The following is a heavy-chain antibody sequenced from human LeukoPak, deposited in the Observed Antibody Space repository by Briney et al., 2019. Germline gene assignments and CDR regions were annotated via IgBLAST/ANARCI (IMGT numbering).Heavy chain of an antibody. D-gene: IGHD3-22*01. CDR1: RGSISGGDYY. V-gene: IGHV4-61*02. CDR2: IYTSGST. J-gene: IGHJ3*02. CDR3: ARDLNSYYDSSGYYDDAFDI. Sequence: SETPSLTCTVSRGSISGGDYYWGWIRQPAGKGLEWIGRIYTSGSTNYNPSLKSRVTMSVDTSKNQFSLKLSSVTAADTAVYYCARDLNSYYDSSGYYDDAFDIWGQGTMVTVSS.